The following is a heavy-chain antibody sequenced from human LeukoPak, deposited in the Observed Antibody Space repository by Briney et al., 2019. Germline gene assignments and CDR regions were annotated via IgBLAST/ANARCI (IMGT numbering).Heavy chain of an antibody. D-gene: IGHD2-21*02. J-gene: IGHJ3*02. CDR1: GGTFSSYA. CDR2: IIPIFGTA. V-gene: IGHV1-69*05. Sequence: SVKVSCNASGGTFSSYAISWVRQAPGQGLEWMGGIIPIFGTANYAQKFQGRVTITTDESTSTAYMELSSLRSEDTAVYYCARLVIAYCGGDCYSPGAFDIWGQGTMVTVSS. CDR3: ARLVIAYCGGDCYSPGAFDI.